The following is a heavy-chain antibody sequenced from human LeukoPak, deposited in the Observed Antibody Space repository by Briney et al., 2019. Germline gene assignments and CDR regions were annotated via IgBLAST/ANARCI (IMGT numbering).Heavy chain of an antibody. V-gene: IGHV3-64*01. J-gene: IGHJ4*02. CDR3: ARRIAAAGPFDY. D-gene: IGHD6-13*01. CDR2: ISSNGGDI. Sequence: PGGSLRLSCAASGFTFSSYAMHWVRQAPGKGLEYVSAISSNGGDIYYANSVKGRFTISRDNSKDTLYLQMGSLRAEDMAVYYCARRIAAAGPFDYWGQGTLVTVSS. CDR1: GFTFSSYA.